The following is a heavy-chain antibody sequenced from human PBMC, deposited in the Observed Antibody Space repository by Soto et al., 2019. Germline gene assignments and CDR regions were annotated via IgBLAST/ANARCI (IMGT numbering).Heavy chain of an antibody. Sequence: PGGSLRLSCAASWFTFDSPYSHAVRWGRRSPGKGTEWVSTISSSGANTHYAESVQGRFTISKHASRNTVHLQMNSLRPDDTATYFCVPWVSAHFDSWGHGTPVPVSS. CDR1: WFTFDSPYSHA. CDR3: VPWVSAHFDS. CDR2: ISSSGANT. D-gene: IGHD2-8*01. V-gene: IGHV3-23*01. J-gene: IGHJ5*01.